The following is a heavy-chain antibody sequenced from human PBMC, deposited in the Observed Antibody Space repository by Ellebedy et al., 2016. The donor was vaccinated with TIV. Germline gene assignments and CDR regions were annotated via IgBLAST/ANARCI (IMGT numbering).Heavy chain of an antibody. CDR1: GASMKYNY. J-gene: IGHJ4*02. Sequence: MPSETLSLTCEVSGASMKYNYWSWVRQPPGKGLEWIGYIYDIGTTNYNPSLKSRVAISIDTSKNQFSLKLKSVTAADTAVYFCARAPRTYNFWSGYRKHFDYWGQGILVTVSS. V-gene: IGHV4-4*08. CDR2: IYDIGTT. CDR3: ARAPRTYNFWSGYRKHFDY. D-gene: IGHD3-3*01.